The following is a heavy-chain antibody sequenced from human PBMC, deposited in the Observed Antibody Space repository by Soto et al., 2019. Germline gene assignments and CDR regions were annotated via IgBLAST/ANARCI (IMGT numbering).Heavy chain of an antibody. CDR3: ARDGRMQIPAAMDYYYYYGMDV. D-gene: IGHD2-2*01. J-gene: IGHJ6*02. V-gene: IGHV4-30-4*01. CDR1: GGSISSGDYY. CDR2: IYYSGST. Sequence: PSETLSLTCTVSGGSISSGDYYWSWIRQPPGKGLEWIGYIYYSGSTYYNPSLKSRVTISVDTSKNQFPLKLSSVTAADTAVYYCARDGRMQIPAAMDYYYYYGMDVWGQGTTVTVSS.